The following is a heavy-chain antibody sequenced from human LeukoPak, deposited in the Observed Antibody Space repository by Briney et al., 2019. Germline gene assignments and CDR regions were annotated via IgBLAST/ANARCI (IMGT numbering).Heavy chain of an antibody. CDR3: ARGLRFFLH. Sequence: GASVKVSCKASGHTFTSYDINWVRQATGQGLEWMGWMNPNSGNTGYAQKFQARVTITRNTSISTIYMELSSLRSEDTAVYYCARGLRFFLHWGQGTLVIVSS. CDR2: MNPNSGNT. D-gene: IGHD3-3*01. J-gene: IGHJ4*02. CDR1: GHTFTSYD. V-gene: IGHV1-8*03.